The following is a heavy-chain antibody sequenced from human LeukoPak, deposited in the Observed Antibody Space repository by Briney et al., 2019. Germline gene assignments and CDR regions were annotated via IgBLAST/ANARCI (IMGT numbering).Heavy chain of an antibody. Sequence: GGSLRLSCAASGFTFSSYSMNWVRQAPGKGLEWVSSISSSSSYIYYADSVKGRFTISRDNAKNSLYLQMNSLRAEDTAVYYCVRDEYYYDSSLYFQHWGQGTLVTVSS. V-gene: IGHV3-21*01. CDR1: GFTFSSYS. J-gene: IGHJ1*01. D-gene: IGHD3-22*01. CDR2: ISSSSSYI. CDR3: VRDEYYYDSSLYFQH.